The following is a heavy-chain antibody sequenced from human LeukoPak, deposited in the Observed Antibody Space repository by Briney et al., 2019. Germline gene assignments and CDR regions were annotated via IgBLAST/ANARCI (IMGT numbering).Heavy chain of an antibody. CDR3: ARDTGLPRYDFWSGNDY. CDR1: GGTFTSYA. CDR2: ISPIFGTA. D-gene: IGHD3-3*01. Sequence: SVKVSCKASGGTFTSYAISWVRQAPGQGLEWVGGISPIFGTANYAQKFQGRVTITADESTSTAYMELSSLRSDDTAVYYCARDTGLPRYDFWSGNDYWGQGTLVTVSS. J-gene: IGHJ4*02. V-gene: IGHV1-69*13.